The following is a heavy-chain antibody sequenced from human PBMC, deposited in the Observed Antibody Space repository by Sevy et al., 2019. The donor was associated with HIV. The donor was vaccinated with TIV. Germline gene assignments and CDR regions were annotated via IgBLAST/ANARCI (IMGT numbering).Heavy chain of an antibody. CDR2: IYAGGNT. CDR1: GFSVGSNY. J-gene: IGHJ4*01. D-gene: IGHD5-12*01. V-gene: IGHV3-53*01. CDR3: ARETVSGYNL. Sequence: GGSLRLSCVASGFSVGSNYISWVHQAPGKGLEWVSAIYAGGNTYYADSVKVRFTISRDNSKNTVYLQMNSLRAEDTAVYYSARETVSGYNLWGQGTLVTVSS.